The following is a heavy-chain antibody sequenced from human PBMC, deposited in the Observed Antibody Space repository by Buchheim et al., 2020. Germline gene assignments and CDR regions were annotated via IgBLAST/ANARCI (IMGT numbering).Heavy chain of an antibody. CDR3: AKDRIVAHCSGSSCNFWDFDY. CDR2: VSGSGGIT. J-gene: IGHJ4*02. D-gene: IGHD2-15*01. V-gene: IGHV3-23*01. Sequence: EVQLLESGGGLVQPGGSLGLSCVVSGFSFSNYAMSWVRQTPGMGLEWVSVVSGSGGITYYADSVKGRFTISRDNSKNTLYLQMNSLSAEDTAVYYCAKDRIVAHCSGSSCNFWDFDYWGQGT. CDR1: GFSFSNYA.